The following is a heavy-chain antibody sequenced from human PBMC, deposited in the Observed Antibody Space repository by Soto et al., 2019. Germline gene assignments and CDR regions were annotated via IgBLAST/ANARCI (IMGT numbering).Heavy chain of an antibody. J-gene: IGHJ4*02. Sequence: QVQLQESGPGLVKPSQTLSLTCTVSGGSISSGGYYWSWIRQHPGKGLEWIGYIYYSGSTYYNPSLKSRVTIAVDTSKNQFSLKLSSVTAADTAVYYCARSSTSANYFDYWGQGTLVTVSS. CDR3: ARSSTSANYFDY. D-gene: IGHD2-2*01. CDR1: GGSISSGGYY. CDR2: IYYSGST. V-gene: IGHV4-31*03.